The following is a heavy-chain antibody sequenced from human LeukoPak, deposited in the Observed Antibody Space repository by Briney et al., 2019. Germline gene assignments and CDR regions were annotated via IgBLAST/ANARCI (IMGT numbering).Heavy chain of an antibody. CDR3: ARGNRHYYDSSGYYYGALFDY. D-gene: IGHD3-22*01. Sequence: SQTLSLTCTVSGGSISSGGYYWSWIRQHPGKGLEWIGYIYYSGSTYYNPSLKSRVTISVDTSKNQFSLKLSPVTAADTAVYYCARGNRHYYDSSGYYYGALFDYWGQGTLVTVSS. J-gene: IGHJ4*02. CDR2: IYYSGST. CDR1: GGSISSGGYY. V-gene: IGHV4-31*03.